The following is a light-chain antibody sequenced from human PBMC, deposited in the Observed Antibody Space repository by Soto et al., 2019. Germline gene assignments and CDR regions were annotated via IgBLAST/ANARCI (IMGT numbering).Light chain of an antibody. CDR2: EVS. J-gene: IGLJ1*01. V-gene: IGLV2-8*01. CDR3: SSYAGSNNYV. Sequence: QSALTQPPSASGSPGQSVTISCTGTSSDVGSYNCVSWYQQHPGKAPKLMIYEVSKRPSGVPDRFSGSKSGNTASLTVSGLQTEDEADYYCSSYAGSNNYVFGPGTKLTVL. CDR1: SSDVGSYNC.